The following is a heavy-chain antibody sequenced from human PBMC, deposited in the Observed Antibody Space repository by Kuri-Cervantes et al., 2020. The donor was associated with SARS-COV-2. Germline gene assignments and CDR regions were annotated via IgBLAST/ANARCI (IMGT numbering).Heavy chain of an antibody. CDR1: GFSFSSYG. Sequence: GESLKISCVASGFSFSSYGMHWVRQTPGKGLEWVSGINWNGGSTGYADSVKGRFTISRDNAKNSLYLQMNSLRAEDTALYYCAREKGSSSWPIDYWGQGTLVTVSS. CDR3: AREKGSSSWPIDY. J-gene: IGHJ4*02. D-gene: IGHD6-13*01. V-gene: IGHV3-20*04. CDR2: INWNGGST.